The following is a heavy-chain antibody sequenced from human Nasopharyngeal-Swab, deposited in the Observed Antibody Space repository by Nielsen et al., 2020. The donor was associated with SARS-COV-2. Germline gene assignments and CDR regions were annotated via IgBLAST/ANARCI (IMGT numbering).Heavy chain of an antibody. Sequence: VRQAPGKGLEWVSVIYTAGTTYCADSVKGRFTISRTNSKNMLFLQMNSLRAEDTAVYYCARGLNGYNYQSYHYYFMDVWGKGTTVTVSS. J-gene: IGHJ6*03. D-gene: IGHD5-24*01. CDR2: IYTAGTT. CDR3: ARGLNGYNYQSYHYYFMDV. V-gene: IGHV3-53*04.